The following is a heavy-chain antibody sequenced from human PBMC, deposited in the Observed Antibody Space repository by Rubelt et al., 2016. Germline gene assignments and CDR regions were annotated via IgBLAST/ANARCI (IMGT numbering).Heavy chain of an antibody. CDR3: AKDPWHPRVGSGSYRDTKNYYYYYGMDV. V-gene: IGHV3-30*18. Sequence: GFTFSSYGMHWVRQAPGKGLEWVAVISYDGSNKYYVDSVKGRFTISRDNSKNTLYLQMNSLRAEDTAVYYCAKDPWHPRVGSGSYRDTKNYYYYYGMDVWGQGTTVTVSS. J-gene: IGHJ6*02. D-gene: IGHD3-10*01. CDR2: ISYDGSNK. CDR1: GFTFSSYG.